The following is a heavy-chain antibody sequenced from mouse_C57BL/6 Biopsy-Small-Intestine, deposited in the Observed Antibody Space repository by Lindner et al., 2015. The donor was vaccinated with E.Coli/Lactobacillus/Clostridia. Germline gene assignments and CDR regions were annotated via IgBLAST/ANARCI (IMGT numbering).Heavy chain of an antibody. CDR2: IDPEDGET. D-gene: IGHD4-1*01. J-gene: IGHJ3*01. CDR3: ARGLGRAWFAY. Sequence: LQESGAELVKPGASVKLSCTASGFNIKEYYIHWVKQRTEQGLEWIGRIDPEDGETKYAPKFQAKATITADTSSNTAYLQLSSLTSEDTAVYYCARGLGRAWFAYWGQGTLVTVSA. V-gene: IGHV14-2*01. CDR1: GFNIKEYY.